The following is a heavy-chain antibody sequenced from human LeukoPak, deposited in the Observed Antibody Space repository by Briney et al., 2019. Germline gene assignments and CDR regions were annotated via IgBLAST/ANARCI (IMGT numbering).Heavy chain of an antibody. CDR2: INTKTGNP. J-gene: IGHJ4*02. CDR1: GYTFANYA. V-gene: IGHV7-4-1*02. D-gene: IGHD6-13*01. CDR3: ARDRYSSSWPFEY. Sequence: GGSVKVSCQASGYTFANYAMNWVRQAPGQGLEWMGWINTKTGNPTYVQGFTGRFAFSLDTSVSTAYLQISSLKPEDTAVYYCARDRYSSSWPFEYWGQGTLVTVSS.